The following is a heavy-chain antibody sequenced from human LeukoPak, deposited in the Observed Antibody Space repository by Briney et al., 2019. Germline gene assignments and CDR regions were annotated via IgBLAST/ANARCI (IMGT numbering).Heavy chain of an antibody. CDR1: GFTVSSNY. CDR3: ARNAMTTVTST. V-gene: IGHV3-53*01. J-gene: IGHJ4*02. Sequence: GGSLRLSCAASGFTVSSNYMNWVRQAPEKGLEWVSVIYSDGSTYYADSVKGRLTISRDNSKNTLYLQMNSLRAEDTAVYYCARNAMTTVTSTWGQGTLVTVSS. CDR2: IYSDGST. D-gene: IGHD4-17*01.